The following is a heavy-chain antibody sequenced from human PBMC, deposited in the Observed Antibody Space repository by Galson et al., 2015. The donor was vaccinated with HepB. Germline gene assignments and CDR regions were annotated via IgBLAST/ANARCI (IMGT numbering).Heavy chain of an antibody. D-gene: IGHD5-18*01. CDR1: GGTFSSYT. V-gene: IGHV1-69*02. J-gene: IGHJ6*02. Sequence: SVKVSCKASGGTFSSYTISWVRQAPGQGLEWMGRINPILGIANYAQKFQGRVTLTADKSTSPAYMAPSSLGSEDTGLYYCAGKAKMDTAMANYYYYGMDVWGQGTTVTVSS. CDR2: INPILGIA. CDR3: AGKAKMDTAMANYYYYGMDV.